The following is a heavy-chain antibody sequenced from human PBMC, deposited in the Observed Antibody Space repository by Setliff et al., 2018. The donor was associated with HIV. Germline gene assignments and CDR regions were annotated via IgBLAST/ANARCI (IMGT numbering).Heavy chain of an antibody. CDR3: ARGAWYSSGWYSSRYMDV. CDR1: GGTFSRYA. Sequence: SVKVSCKASGGTFSRYAISWVRQAPGQGLEWMGGISPISDTANYAQKFQGRVTFTADESTSTASMELISLRSDDTAVYYCARGAWYSSGWYSSRYMDVLGKVTTVTVSS. J-gene: IGHJ6*03. V-gene: IGHV1-69*13. CDR2: ISPISDTA. D-gene: IGHD6-19*01.